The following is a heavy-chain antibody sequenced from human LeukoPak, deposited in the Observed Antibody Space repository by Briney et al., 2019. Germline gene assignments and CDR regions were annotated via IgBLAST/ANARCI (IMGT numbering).Heavy chain of an antibody. CDR1: GGSISSHY. CDR2: IYYSGST. D-gene: IGHD6-19*01. Sequence: PSETLSLTCTVSGGSISSHYWSWIRQPPGKGLEWIGYIYYSGSTNCNPSLKSRVTISVDTSKNQFSLKLSSVTAADTAVYFCARGVAVAYLDYWGQGTLVTVSS. J-gene: IGHJ4*02. V-gene: IGHV4-59*11. CDR3: ARGVAVAYLDY.